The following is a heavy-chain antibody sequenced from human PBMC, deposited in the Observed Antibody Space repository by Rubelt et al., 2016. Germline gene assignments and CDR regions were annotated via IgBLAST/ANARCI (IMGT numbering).Heavy chain of an antibody. CDR3: ARGLARAAAAPRRLWFDP. CDR2: INHSGST. J-gene: IGHJ5*02. Sequence: QVQLQQWGAGLLKPSEPLSLTCAVYGGSFSGYYWSWIRPPPGKGLEWIGEINHSGSTNYNPSLKSRVTRSVDTSKKQFSGKLSAVTAADTAVYYCARGLARAAAAPRRLWFDPWGQGTLVTVSS. V-gene: IGHV4-34*01. CDR1: GGSFSGYY. D-gene: IGHD6-13*01.